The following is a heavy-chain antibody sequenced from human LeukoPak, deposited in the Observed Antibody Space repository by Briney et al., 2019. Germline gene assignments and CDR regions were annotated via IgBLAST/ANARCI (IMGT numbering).Heavy chain of an antibody. J-gene: IGHJ4*02. CDR3: TRDLVYGSGTSDY. CDR1: GFTFRSYA. CDR2: ISLNDGST. V-gene: IGHV3-23*01. D-gene: IGHD3-10*01. Sequence: GGSLRLSCTASGFTFRSYAMNWVRQAPGKGLEWVSVISLNDGSTYYADSVRGRFTISRDNAKNTLYLQMNSLRAEDTAVYYCTRDLVYGSGTSDYWGQGTLVTVSS.